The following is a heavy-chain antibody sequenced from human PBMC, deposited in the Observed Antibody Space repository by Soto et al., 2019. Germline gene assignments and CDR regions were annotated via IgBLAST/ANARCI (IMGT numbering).Heavy chain of an antibody. CDR1: GYTFNSYG. V-gene: IGHV1-3*01. CDR2: INAGNGNT. D-gene: IGHD1-7*01. Sequence: GASVKVSCKASGYTFNSYGISWVRHAPGQGLEWMGWINAGNGNTKYSQKFQGRVTITRDTSASTAYMELSSLRSEDTAVYYCARDREQLPEELFDYWGQGTLVTVSS. J-gene: IGHJ4*02. CDR3: ARDREQLPEELFDY.